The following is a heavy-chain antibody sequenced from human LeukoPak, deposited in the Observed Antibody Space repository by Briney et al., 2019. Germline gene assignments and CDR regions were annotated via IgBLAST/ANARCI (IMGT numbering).Heavy chain of an antibody. J-gene: IGHJ3*02. CDR3: ARADERTRGAFDI. V-gene: IGHV3-21*01. Sequence: GSLRLSRATSGFTFSSHSMNWVRQAPGKGLELGPSISSSSSYIYYADSVKGRFTISRDNAKNSLYLQMNSLRAEDTAVYYCARADERTRGAFDIWGQGTMVTVSS. CDR1: GFTFSSHS. CDR2: ISSSSSYI. D-gene: IGHD1-7*01.